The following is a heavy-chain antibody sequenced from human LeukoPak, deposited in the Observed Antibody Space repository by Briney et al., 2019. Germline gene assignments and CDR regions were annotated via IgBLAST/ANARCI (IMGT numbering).Heavy chain of an antibody. V-gene: IGHV3-30*03. J-gene: IGHJ4*02. CDR1: GFTFSSYG. Sequence: GGSLRLSCAASGFTFSSYGMHWVRQAPGKGLEWVAVISDDGSNKYYADSVKGRFTISRDNSKNTLYLQMNSLRAEDTAVYYCASPAHPYGDYVSYWGQGTLVTVSS. D-gene: IGHD4-17*01. CDR2: ISDDGSNK. CDR3: ASPAHPYGDYVSY.